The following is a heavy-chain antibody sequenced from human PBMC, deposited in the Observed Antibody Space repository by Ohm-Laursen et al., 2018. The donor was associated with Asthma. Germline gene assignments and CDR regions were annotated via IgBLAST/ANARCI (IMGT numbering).Heavy chain of an antibody. D-gene: IGHD3-3*01. CDR2: GGSYYDGGLK. Sequence: SLRLSCSASGFTFRSYAMHWVCQAPGKGLEWVAVGGSYYDGGLKYYADSVNSRFTVSRDDSKNTLYLQMNSLRPDDTAVYYCARDVMEWYLPAFDFWGQGTLVTVSS. CDR3: ARDVMEWYLPAFDF. J-gene: IGHJ4*02. CDR1: GFTFRSYA. V-gene: IGHV3-30-3*01.